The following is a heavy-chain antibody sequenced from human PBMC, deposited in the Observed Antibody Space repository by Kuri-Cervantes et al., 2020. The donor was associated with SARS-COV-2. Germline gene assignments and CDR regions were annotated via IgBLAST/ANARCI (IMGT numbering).Heavy chain of an antibody. CDR2: IYYSGST. V-gene: IGHV4-28*01. CDR3: ARQMMSSITIFGVVITRNWFDP. Sequence: SETLSLTCAVSGYSISSSNWWGWIRQPPGKGLEWIGYIYYSGSTYYNPSLKSRVTMSVDTSKNQFSLKLSSVTAVDTAVYYCARQMMSSITIFGVVITRNWFDPWGQGTLVTGYS. D-gene: IGHD3-3*01. J-gene: IGHJ5*02. CDR1: GYSISSSNW.